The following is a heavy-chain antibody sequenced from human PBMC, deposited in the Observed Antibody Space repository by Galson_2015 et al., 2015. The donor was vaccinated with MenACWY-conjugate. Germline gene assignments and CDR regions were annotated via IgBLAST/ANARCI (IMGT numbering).Heavy chain of an antibody. CDR3: ARAGALTHYFDY. V-gene: IGHV4-4*02. CDR1: GASISSVNW. J-gene: IGHJ4*02. Sequence: SETLSLTCAVSGASISSVNWWSWVRQPPGKGLEWIAEIYHSGSINYNPSLKSRVTMSVDESKNQISLKLSSVAAADTAVYHCARAGALTHYFDYWGQGTLVSVSS. CDR2: IYHSGSI.